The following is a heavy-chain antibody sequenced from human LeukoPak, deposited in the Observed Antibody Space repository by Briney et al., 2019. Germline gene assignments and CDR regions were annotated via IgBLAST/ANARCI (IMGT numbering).Heavy chain of an antibody. D-gene: IGHD6-6*01. J-gene: IGHJ6*02. CDR3: AREPKLGNYYYYGMDV. Sequence: ASVKVSCKASGYTFTSYDINWVRQATGQGLEWMGWMNPNSGHTGYAQKFQGRVTMTRNTSISTAYMELSSLRSEDTAVYYCAREPKLGNYYYYGMDVWGQGTTVTVSS. CDR1: GYTFTSYD. CDR2: MNPNSGHT. V-gene: IGHV1-8*01.